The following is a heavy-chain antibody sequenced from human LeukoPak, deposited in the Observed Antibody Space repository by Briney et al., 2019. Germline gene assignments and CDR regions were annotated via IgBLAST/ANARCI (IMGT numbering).Heavy chain of an antibody. CDR2: INQFGRTK. Sequence: GGSLRLSCAASGFTFSNSWMAWVRQAPGKGLEWVANINQFGRTKHYADSLKGRFAISRDNPKNSLYLQLNSLRVDDTAVYYCAKDTEGNLDYWGQGILVTVTS. CDR1: GFTFSNSW. J-gene: IGHJ4*02. D-gene: IGHD1-14*01. CDR3: AKDTEGNLDY. V-gene: IGHV3-7*01.